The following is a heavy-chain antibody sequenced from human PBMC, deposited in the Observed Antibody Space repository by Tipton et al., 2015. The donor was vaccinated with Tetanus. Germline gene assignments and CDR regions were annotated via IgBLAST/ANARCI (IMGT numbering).Heavy chain of an antibody. J-gene: IGHJ4*02. D-gene: IGHD2-2*01. CDR3: AREVPAAGHFDS. V-gene: IGHV4-59*01. Sequence: TLSLTCTVSGGSISNYYWNWIRQSPGKRLEWIGNIYYNGNTHYNPALKSRVTISVDTSKNQFSLKLSSVTAADTAIYYCAREVPAAGHFDSWGQGTLVTVSA. CDR2: IYYNGNT. CDR1: GGSISNYY.